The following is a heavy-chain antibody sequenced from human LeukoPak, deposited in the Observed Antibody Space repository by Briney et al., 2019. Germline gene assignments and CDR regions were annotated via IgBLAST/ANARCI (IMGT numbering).Heavy chain of an antibody. V-gene: IGHV3-15*01. Sequence: PGGSLRLSCAASGFTFSNAWMSWVRQAPGKGLEWVGRIKSKTDGGTTDYAAPVKGRFTISRDDSKNTLYLQMNSLKTEDTAVYCCTTDGGLYSYVSDAFDIWGQGTMVTVSS. D-gene: IGHD5-18*01. CDR1: GFTFSNAW. CDR3: TTDGGLYSYVSDAFDI. CDR2: IKSKTDGGTT. J-gene: IGHJ3*02.